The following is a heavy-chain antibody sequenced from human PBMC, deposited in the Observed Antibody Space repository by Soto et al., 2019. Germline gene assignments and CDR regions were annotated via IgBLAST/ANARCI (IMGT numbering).Heavy chain of an antibody. V-gene: IGHV4-30-4*01. D-gene: IGHD3-10*01. Sequence: PSETLSLTCTVSGGSISSGDYYWSWIRQPPGKGLEWIGYIYYSGSTYYNPSLKSRVTISVDTSKNQFSLKLSSVTAADTAVYYCARSITMVRGVIWYYYYGMDVWGQGTTVTV. CDR2: IYYSGST. J-gene: IGHJ6*02. CDR3: ARSITMVRGVIWYYYYGMDV. CDR1: GGSISSGDYY.